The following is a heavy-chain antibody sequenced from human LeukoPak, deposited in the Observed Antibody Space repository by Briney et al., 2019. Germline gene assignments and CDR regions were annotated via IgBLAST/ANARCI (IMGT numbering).Heavy chain of an antibody. CDR1: GFXFSSYE. D-gene: IGHD6-19*01. V-gene: IGHV3-48*03. Sequence: GGSLRLSCEASGFXFSSYEMNWVRQAPGKGLEWVSYISSSDNTIYYADSVKGRFTISRDNAKNSLYLQMNSLRAEDTAVYYCTRDLAVAGTNYWGQGTLVTVSS. J-gene: IGHJ4*02. CDR3: TRDLAVAGTNY. CDR2: ISSSDNTI.